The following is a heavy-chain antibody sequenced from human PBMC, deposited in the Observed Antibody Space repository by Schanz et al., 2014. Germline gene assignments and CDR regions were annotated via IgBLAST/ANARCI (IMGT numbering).Heavy chain of an antibody. V-gene: IGHV3-21*06. J-gene: IGHJ5*02. CDR2: ISSSGSSI. CDR3: ASDYNYFETEAP. Sequence: VQLVESGGGVAQPGGSLRLSCAASGFSFSGYGMHWVRQAPGKGLEWVSSISSSGSSIYYADSVKGRFTISRDNANNSLFLRMNSLRAEDTAVYYCASDYNYFETEAPWGQGTLVTVSS. D-gene: IGHD3-16*01. CDR1: GFSFSGYG.